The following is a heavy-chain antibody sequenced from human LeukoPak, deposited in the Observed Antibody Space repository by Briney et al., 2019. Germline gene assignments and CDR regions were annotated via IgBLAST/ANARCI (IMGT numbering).Heavy chain of an antibody. V-gene: IGHV3-21*01. CDR1: GFTFSSYS. Sequence: GGSLRLSCAPSGFTFSSYSVNWVRHAPGEGREWVSSISSRSNYIYYADSVKGRFTISRDKAKHSLYLQMNSLRAEDTAVYYCARGSSLVPATMGGDYYYYYGMDVWGKGTTVTVSS. J-gene: IGHJ6*04. CDR2: ISSRSNYI. D-gene: IGHD2-2*01. CDR3: ARGSSLVPATMGGDYYYYYGMDV.